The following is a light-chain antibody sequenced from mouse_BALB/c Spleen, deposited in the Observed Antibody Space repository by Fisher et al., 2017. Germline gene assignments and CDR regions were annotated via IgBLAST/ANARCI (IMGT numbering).Light chain of an antibody. CDR3: QQWSSSPLT. CDR1: SSVSY. CDR2: STS. Sequence: IVITQSPAIMSASPGEKVTMTCSASSSVSYMHWFQQKPGTSPKLWIYSTSNLASGVPARFSGSGSGTSYSLTISRMEAEDAATYYCQQWSSSPLTFGAGTKLELK. V-gene: IGKV4-57*01. J-gene: IGKJ5*01.